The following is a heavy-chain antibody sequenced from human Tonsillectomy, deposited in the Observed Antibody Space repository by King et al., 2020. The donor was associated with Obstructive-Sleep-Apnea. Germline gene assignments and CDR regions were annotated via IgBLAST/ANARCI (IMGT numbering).Heavy chain of an antibody. V-gene: IGHV4-59*01. J-gene: IGHJ6*02. D-gene: IGHD3-10*01. CDR3: ARVGRPYFYYYGMDV. CDR2: ISYTGST. CDR1: GGSISGYY. Sequence: VQLQESGPGLVKPSETLSLTCTVSGGSISGYYWSWIRQPPGKGLEWIGYISYTGSTNYNPSLKSRITISVDTSKNQFSLKLSSVTAADTAVYYCARVGRPYFYYYGMDVWGQGTTVTVSS.